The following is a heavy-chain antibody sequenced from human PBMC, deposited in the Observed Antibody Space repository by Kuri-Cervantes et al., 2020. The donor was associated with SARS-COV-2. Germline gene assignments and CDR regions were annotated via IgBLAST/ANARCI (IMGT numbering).Heavy chain of an antibody. CDR3: AKVNGILGSAWYGRAHFDY. Sequence: GGSLRLSCAASGFTFSSYAMAWVRQAPGKGLEWVSDISVSGGDTHYADSVRGRFTIPRDNSKNTLYLQVNSLRAEDTAVYFCAKVNGILGSAWYGRAHFDYWGQGTLVTVSS. V-gene: IGHV3-23*01. CDR1: GFTFSSYA. CDR2: ISVSGGDT. D-gene: IGHD6-19*01. J-gene: IGHJ4*02.